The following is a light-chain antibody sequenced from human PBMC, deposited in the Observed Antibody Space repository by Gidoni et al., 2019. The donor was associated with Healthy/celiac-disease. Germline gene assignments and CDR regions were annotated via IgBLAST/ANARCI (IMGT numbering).Light chain of an antibody. V-gene: IGLV1-44*01. CDR1: SANSGRKT. Sequence: QSVLTHPPSASGTPGPRVHISCSGSSANSGRKTVNWYQPLPGTAPKLLIYSNNQRPSGVPDRFSGSKSGTSASLAISGRQSEDEADYYCAAWDDSLNGQGVFGGGTKLTVL. J-gene: IGLJ3*02. CDR2: SNN. CDR3: AAWDDSLNGQGV.